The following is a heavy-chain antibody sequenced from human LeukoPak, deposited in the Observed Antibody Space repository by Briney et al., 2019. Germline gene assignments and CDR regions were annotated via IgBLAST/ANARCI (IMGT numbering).Heavy chain of an antibody. J-gene: IGHJ4*02. CDR1: GFTFSTYA. CDR3: ARDRLTTVTTSHFDY. D-gene: IGHD4-17*01. Sequence: GGSLRLSCAASGFTFSTYAMHWVRQAPGKGLEWVAVIWYDRTNKYYADSVKGRFTISRDNSKNTLYLHMSSLRAEDTAVYYCARDRLTTVTTSHFDYWGQGTLVTVSS. CDR2: IWYDRTNK. V-gene: IGHV3-33*01.